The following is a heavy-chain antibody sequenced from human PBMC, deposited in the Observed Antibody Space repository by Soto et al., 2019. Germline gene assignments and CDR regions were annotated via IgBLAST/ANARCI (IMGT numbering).Heavy chain of an antibody. V-gene: IGHV3-48*01. CDR2: ISSSSSTI. D-gene: IGHD2-2*01. CDR1: GFTFSSYS. Sequence: GGSLRLSYAASGFTFSSYSMNWVRQAPGKGLEWVSYISSSSSTIYYADSVKGRFTISRDNAKNSLFLQMNSLRAEDTAVYYCARDPPPSYQYYYYYMDVWGKGTTVTVSS. J-gene: IGHJ6*03. CDR3: ARDPPPSYQYYYYYMDV.